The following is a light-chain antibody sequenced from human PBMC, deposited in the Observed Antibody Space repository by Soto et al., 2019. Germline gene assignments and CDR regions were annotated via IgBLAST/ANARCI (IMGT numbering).Light chain of an antibody. J-gene: IGLJ3*02. CDR2: DVS. CDR3: SSYTSSSTSWV. CDR1: SSDVGGYNY. Sequence: ALTQPASVSGSPGQSITISCTGTSSDVGGYNYVSWYQQHPGKAPKLMIYDVSNRPSGVSNRFSGSKSGNTASLTISGLQAEDEADYYCSSYTSSSTSWVFGGGTKVTVL. V-gene: IGLV2-14*01.